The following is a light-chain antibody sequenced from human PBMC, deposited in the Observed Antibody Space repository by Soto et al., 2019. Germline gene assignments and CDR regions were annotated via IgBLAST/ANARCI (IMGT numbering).Light chain of an antibody. CDR3: HQYGYSPST. CDR1: RSVNSRY. Sequence: EIVLTQSPGTLSLSPGDRATLSCRASRSVNSRYLAWYQQKPGQAPRLLIYGTSTRATGIPDRFSGSGSGTDFTLTISRLEPEDFAVYHCHQYGYSPSTFGQGTNLEIK. V-gene: IGKV3-20*01. CDR2: GTS. J-gene: IGKJ2*02.